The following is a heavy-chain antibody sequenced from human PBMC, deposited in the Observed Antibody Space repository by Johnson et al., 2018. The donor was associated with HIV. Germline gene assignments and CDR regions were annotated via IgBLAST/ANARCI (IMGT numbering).Heavy chain of an antibody. CDR2: IGTAGDT. J-gene: IGHJ3*02. CDR1: GFTFSSYD. CDR3: ARGLTGRYYYDSSGDAFDI. Sequence: VQLVESGGGLVQPGGSLRLSCAASGFTFSSYDMHRVRQATGKGLEGVSAIGTAGDTYYPGSVKGRFTISSEKAKNSLYLQMNSLRAGDTAVYYCARGLTGRYYYDSSGDAFDIWGQGTMVTVSS. V-gene: IGHV3-13*01. D-gene: IGHD3-22*01.